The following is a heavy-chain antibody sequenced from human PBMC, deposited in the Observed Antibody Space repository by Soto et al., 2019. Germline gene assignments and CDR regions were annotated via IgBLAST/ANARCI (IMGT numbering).Heavy chain of an antibody. CDR2: IYYSGST. CDR1: CGSISSGGYY. J-gene: IGHJ5*02. D-gene: IGHD2-15*01. Sequence: ASETLSLTCTVSCGSISSGGYYWSWIRQHPGKGLEWIGYIYYSGSTYYNPSLKSRVTISADTSKNQLSLRLTLVTAADTAVYFCARHGTFWGDTPRWVDPWGQGSLVTVSS. V-gene: IGHV4-31*03. CDR3: ARHGTFWGDTPRWVDP.